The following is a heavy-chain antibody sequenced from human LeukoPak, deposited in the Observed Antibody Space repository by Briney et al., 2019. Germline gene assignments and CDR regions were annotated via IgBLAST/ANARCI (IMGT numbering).Heavy chain of an antibody. V-gene: IGHV3-21*01. CDR3: ARGYSSSPFSSPFDY. CDR1: GFTFSSYS. Sequence: GGSLRLSCAASGFTFSSYSMNWVRQAPGKGLEWVSSISSSSSYIYYADSVKGRFTISRDNAKNSLYLQMNSLRAEDTAVYYCARGYSSSPFSSPFDYWGQGTLVTVSS. D-gene: IGHD6-6*01. CDR2: ISSSSSYI. J-gene: IGHJ4*02.